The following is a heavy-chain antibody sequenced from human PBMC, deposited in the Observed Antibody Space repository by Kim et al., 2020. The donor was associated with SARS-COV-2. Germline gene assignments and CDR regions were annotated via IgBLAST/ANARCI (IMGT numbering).Heavy chain of an antibody. CDR2: INHSGST. D-gene: IGHD4-4*01. CDR3: ARPMTTVTSGDYYGMDV. Sequence: SETLSLTCAVYGGSFSGYYWSWIRQPTGKGLEWIGEINHSGSTNYNPSLKSRVTISVDTSKNQFSLKLSSVTAADTAVYYCARPMTTVTSGDYYGMDVWG. CDR1: GGSFSGYY. J-gene: IGHJ6*01. V-gene: IGHV4-34*01.